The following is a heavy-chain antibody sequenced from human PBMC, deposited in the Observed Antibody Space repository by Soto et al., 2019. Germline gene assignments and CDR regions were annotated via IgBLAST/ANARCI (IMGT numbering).Heavy chain of an antibody. CDR1: GFTFSSYS. V-gene: IGHV3-21*01. Sequence: VGSLRLSCAASGFTFSSYSMNWVRQAPGKGLEWVSSISSSSSYIYYADSVKGRFTISRDNAKNSLYLQMNSLRAEDTAVYYCARPGDYDFWSGYLWGQGTLVTVSS. J-gene: IGHJ4*02. CDR2: ISSSSSYI. CDR3: ARPGDYDFWSGYL. D-gene: IGHD3-3*01.